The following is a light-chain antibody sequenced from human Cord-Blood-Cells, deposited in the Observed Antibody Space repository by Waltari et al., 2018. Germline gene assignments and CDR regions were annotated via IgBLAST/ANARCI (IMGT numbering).Light chain of an antibody. Sequence: CRASQSVSSSYLAWYQQKPGQAPRLLIYGASSRATGIPDRFSGSGSGTDFTLTISRLEPEDFAVYYCQQYGSSPWTFGQGTKVEIK. CDR3: QQYGSSPWT. CDR1: QSVSSSY. J-gene: IGKJ1*01. V-gene: IGKV3-20*01. CDR2: GAS.